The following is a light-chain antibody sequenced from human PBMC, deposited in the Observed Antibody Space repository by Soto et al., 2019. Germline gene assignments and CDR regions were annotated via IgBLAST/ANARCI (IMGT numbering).Light chain of an antibody. CDR2: DVS. CDR1: SSDVGTYNY. CDR3: SSYTSSSTSVV. J-gene: IGLJ2*01. Sequence: QSALTQPASVSGSPGQSITISCTGTSSDVGTYNYVSWYQQHPGKAPKLMIYDVSYRPSGVSDRFSGSKSGNTASLTISGLQAEDEADYYCSSYTSSSTSVVFGGGTKSPS. V-gene: IGLV2-14*01.